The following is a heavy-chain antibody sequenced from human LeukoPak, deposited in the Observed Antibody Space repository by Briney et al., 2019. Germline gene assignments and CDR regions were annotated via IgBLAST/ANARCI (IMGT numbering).Heavy chain of an antibody. CDR1: GGTFSSYA. V-gene: IGHV1-69*06. CDR2: IIPIFGTV. Sequence: SVKVSCKASGGTFSSYAISWVRQAPGQGLEWMGGIIPIFGTVNYAQKFQGRVTITADKSTSTAYMELSSLRSEDTAVYYCARSLFRFLEWSYRSYYYYYMDVWGKGTTVTASS. CDR3: ARSLFRFLEWSYRSYYYYYMDV. D-gene: IGHD3-3*01. J-gene: IGHJ6*03.